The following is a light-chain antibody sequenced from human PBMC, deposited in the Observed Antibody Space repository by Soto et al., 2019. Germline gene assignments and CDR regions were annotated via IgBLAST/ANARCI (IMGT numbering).Light chain of an antibody. CDR2: KAY. J-gene: IGKJ1*01. CDR3: QQYNSAPWT. CDR1: QSISVW. V-gene: IGKV1-5*03. Sequence: DIQMPQSPSTLSGSLGDRVTITCRASQSISVWLAWYQQQAGKAPNLLIYKAYRLESGVPSRFSGSGSETEFTLTISGLQPGDSATYYCQQYNSAPWTFGQGTKVDIK.